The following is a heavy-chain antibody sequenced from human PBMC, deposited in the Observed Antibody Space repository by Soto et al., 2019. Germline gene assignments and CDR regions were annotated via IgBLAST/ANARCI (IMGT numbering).Heavy chain of an antibody. V-gene: IGHV4-34*01. D-gene: IGHD4-17*01. CDR2: INPSGTT. CDR3: ARGRDGGAAI. Sequence: QVQLQQWGAGLLKPSETLSLTCAVYGGSFSGYYWSWIRQPPGKGLEWIGEINPSGTTNYTPSHKSRVTMSGDTPKTQFSLKMTSVTAADTAVYYCARGRDGGAAIWGQGTLVTVSS. CDR1: GGSFSGYY. J-gene: IGHJ4*02.